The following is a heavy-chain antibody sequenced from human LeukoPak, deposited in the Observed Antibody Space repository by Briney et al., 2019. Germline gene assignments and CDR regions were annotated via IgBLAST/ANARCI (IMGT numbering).Heavy chain of an antibody. J-gene: IGHJ4*02. D-gene: IGHD3-10*01. CDR2: INPNSGGT. Sequence: ASVKVSCKASGYTFTGYYMHWVRQAPGQGLEWMGWINPNSGGTNYAQKFQGRVTMTRDTSISTAYMELNRLRSDDTVVYYCARNDYGSGMGYWGQGTLVTVSS. CDR3: ARNDYGSGMGY. V-gene: IGHV1-2*02. CDR1: GYTFTGYY.